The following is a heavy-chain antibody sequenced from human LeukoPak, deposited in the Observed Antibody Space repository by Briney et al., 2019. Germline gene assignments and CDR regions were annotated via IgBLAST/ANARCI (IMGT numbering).Heavy chain of an antibody. V-gene: IGHV3-7*03. J-gene: IGHJ6*02. CDR3: ARNNGMDV. Sequence: GGSLRLSCAASGFALSSHWMTWVRQVPGRGPEWVANVNRDGSETYYLDSVKGRFTISKDNAKNSLYLQMNSLRAEDTALYHCARNNGMDVGGQGTTVTVSS. CDR2: VNRDGSET. CDR1: GFALSSHW.